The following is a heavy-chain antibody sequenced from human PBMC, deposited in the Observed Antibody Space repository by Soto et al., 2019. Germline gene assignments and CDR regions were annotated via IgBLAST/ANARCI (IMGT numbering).Heavy chain of an antibody. CDR1: GFTFTSSA. V-gene: IGHV1-58*01. CDR3: AADLVYCSGGSCYSDYYYYGMDV. D-gene: IGHD2-15*01. CDR2: IVVGSGNT. Sequence: SVKVSCKASGFTFTSSAVQWVRQARGQRLEWIGWIVVGSGNTNYAQKFQERVTITRDMSTSTAYMELSSPRSEDTAVYYCAADLVYCSGGSCYSDYYYYGMDVWGQGTTVTVSS. J-gene: IGHJ6*02.